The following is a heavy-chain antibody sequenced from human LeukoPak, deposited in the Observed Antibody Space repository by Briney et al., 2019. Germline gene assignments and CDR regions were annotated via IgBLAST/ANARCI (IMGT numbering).Heavy chain of an antibody. J-gene: IGHJ4*02. V-gene: IGHV3-30-3*01. CDR1: GFTFNNYA. CDR2: ISHDGTNT. D-gene: IGHD6-13*01. CDR3: ASRDHAAAGTDY. Sequence: GSLRLSCAASGFTFNNYAIHWVRQAPGKGLGWVAVISHDGTNTNYADSVKGRFPISRDNSKNTLYLQMNSLRTEDTAVYYCASRDHAAAGTDYWGQGTLVTVSS.